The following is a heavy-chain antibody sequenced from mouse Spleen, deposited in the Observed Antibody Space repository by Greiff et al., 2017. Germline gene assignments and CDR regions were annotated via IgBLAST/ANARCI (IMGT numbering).Heavy chain of an antibody. CDR2: INPNNGGT. Sequence: EVQLQQSGPELVKPGASVKISCKASGYTFTDYYMNWVKQSHGKSLEWIGDINPNNGGTSYNQKFKGKATLTVDKSSSTAYMELRSLTSEDSAVYYCAREGYGNYDWFAYWGQGTLVTVSA. CDR1: GYTFTDYY. V-gene: IGHV1-26*01. J-gene: IGHJ3*01. CDR3: AREGYGNYDWFAY. D-gene: IGHD2-10*02.